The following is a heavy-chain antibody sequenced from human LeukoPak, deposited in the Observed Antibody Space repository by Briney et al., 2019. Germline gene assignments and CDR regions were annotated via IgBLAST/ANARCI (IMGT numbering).Heavy chain of an antibody. CDR3: ANGANYYGSGTILGY. J-gene: IGHJ4*02. V-gene: IGHV3-23*01. CDR1: GFTFSSYD. Sequence: AETLRLTCAASGFTFSSYDMSWVRQAPGEGLEWGSGVSGSGGSTYYADSVKSRFTISRDNSKNTLYLQMNSLRAEDTAVYYCANGANYYGSGTILGYWGQGNLVTVSS. D-gene: IGHD3-10*01. CDR2: VSGSGGST.